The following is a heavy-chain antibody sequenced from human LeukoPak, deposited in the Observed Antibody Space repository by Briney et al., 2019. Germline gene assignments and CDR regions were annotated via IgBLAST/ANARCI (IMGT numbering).Heavy chain of an antibody. CDR2: MNPNSGNT. J-gene: IGHJ3*02. V-gene: IGHV1-8*01. D-gene: IGHD3-22*01. CDR1: GYTFTSYD. CDR3: ARGLLGYYYDSSGYYLPDAFDI. Sequence: ASVKVSCKASGYTFTSYDINWVRQATGQGLEWMGWMNPNSGNTGYAQKFQGRVTMTRNTSISTAYMELSRLRSEDTAVYYCARGLLGYYYDSSGYYLPDAFDIWGQGTMVTVSS.